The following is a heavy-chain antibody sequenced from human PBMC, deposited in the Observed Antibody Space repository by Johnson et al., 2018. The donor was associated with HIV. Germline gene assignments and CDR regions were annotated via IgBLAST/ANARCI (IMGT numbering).Heavy chain of an antibody. CDR1: VFTFSSYW. CDR3: ARGGDYDEGAFDI. V-gene: IGHV3-74*01. D-gene: IGHD4-17*01. J-gene: IGHJ3*02. Sequence: VESGEGLVQPGGSLRLPCAAPVFTFSSYWMHWFRQAPGKGLVWVPRINSYGSSQRYAASVTGRFTISRDNAKTSLYLQMNSLRAEDTAVYYCARGGDYDEGAFDIWGQGTMATVSS. CDR2: INSYGSSQ.